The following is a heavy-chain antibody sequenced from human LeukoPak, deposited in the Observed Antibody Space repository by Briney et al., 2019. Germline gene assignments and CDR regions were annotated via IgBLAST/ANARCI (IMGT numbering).Heavy chain of an antibody. CDR2: XXXNSGTI. Sequence: GGSLRLSCAGSGFIFXNXAMHWVRQPPXXXXXXXXXXXXNSGTIDYAXXXXXRXXXXXDXAKNXLYLXMDSLRVEDTAFYYXXXXNRRHYTSGPNPDSLHWGQGALVTVSS. J-gene: IGHJ4*02. CDR3: XXXNRRHYTSGPNPDSLH. CDR1: GFIFXNXA. D-gene: IGHD6-19*01. V-gene: IGHV3-9*01.